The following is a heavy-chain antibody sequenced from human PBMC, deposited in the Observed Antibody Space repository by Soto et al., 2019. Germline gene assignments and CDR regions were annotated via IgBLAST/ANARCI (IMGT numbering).Heavy chain of an antibody. CDR1: GFTFSGSA. V-gene: IGHV3-73*01. CDR3: TRTYYYDSSGYYPSPGGMDV. CDR2: IRSKANSYAT. J-gene: IGHJ6*02. D-gene: IGHD3-22*01. Sequence: GGSLRLSCAASGFTFSGSAMHWVRQASGKGLEWVGRIRSKANSYATAYAASVKGRFTISRDDSKNTAYLQMNSLKTEDTAVYYCTRTYYYDSSGYYPSPGGMDVWGQGTTVT.